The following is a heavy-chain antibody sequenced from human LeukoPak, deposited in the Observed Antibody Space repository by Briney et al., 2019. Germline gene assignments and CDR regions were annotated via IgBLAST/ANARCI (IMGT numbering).Heavy chain of an antibody. J-gene: IGHJ4*02. CDR1: GFTFSSYS. D-gene: IGHD3-10*01. CDR2: ISSSSSYI. V-gene: IGHV3-21*01. CDR3: AREDSYYYGSGSYPFDY. Sequence: PGGSLRLSRAASGFTFSSYSMNWVRQAPGKGLEWVSSISSSSSYIYYADSVKGRFTISRDNAKNSLYLQMNSLRAEDTAVYYCAREDSYYYGSGSYPFDYWGQGTLVTVSS.